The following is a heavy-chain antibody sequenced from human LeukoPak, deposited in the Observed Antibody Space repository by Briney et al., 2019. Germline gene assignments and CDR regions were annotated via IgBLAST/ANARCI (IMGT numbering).Heavy chain of an antibody. CDR2: INHSGST. CDR3: ARAYKVLRFLEWPTRYNWFDP. J-gene: IGHJ5*02. Sequence: PSETLSLTCAVYGGSFSGYYWSWIRQPPGKGLEWIGEINHSGSTNYNPSLKSRVTISVDTSKNQFSLKLSSVTAADTAVYYCARAYKVLRFLEWPTRYNWFDPWGQGTLVTVSS. CDR1: GGSFSGYY. D-gene: IGHD3-3*01. V-gene: IGHV4-34*01.